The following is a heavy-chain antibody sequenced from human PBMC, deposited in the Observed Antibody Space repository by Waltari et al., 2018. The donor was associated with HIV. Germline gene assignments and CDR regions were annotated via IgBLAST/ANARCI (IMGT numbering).Heavy chain of an antibody. CDR1: GYSFSSYW. J-gene: IGHJ4*02. CDR2: FFPGDPDT. D-gene: IGHD2-2*01. CDR3: ARPGSSISLTSTTGFDS. Sequence: EVQLVQSGAEVKEPGESLKISCKGFGYSFSSYWIGWVRQMPGKGLEWVGIFFPGDPDTRYSPSFEGQVTISVDKSITTAHLQWRSLKASDTAMYYCARPGSSISLTSTTGFDSWGQGTLVTVSS. V-gene: IGHV5-51*01.